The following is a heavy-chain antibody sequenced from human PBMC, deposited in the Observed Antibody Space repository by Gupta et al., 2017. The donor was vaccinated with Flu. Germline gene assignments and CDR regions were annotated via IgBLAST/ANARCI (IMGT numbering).Heavy chain of an antibody. CDR1: GFTFSSYA. CDR3: AKDLYSSSSFVAYGGGY. V-gene: IGHV3-23*01. Sequence: EVQLLESGGGLVQPGGSLRLSCAASGFTFSSYAMSCVRQAPGKGLEWVSAISGSGGSTYYADSVKGRFTISRDNSKNTLYLQMNSLRAEDTAVYYCAKDLYSSSSFVAYGGGYWGQGTLVTVSS. J-gene: IGHJ4*02. D-gene: IGHD6-6*01. CDR2: ISGSGGST.